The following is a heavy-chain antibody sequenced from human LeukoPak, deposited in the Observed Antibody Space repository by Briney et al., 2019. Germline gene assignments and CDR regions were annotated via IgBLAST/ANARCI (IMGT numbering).Heavy chain of an antibody. D-gene: IGHD5-18*01. CDR1: GFTFSSYG. V-gene: IGHV3-53*01. J-gene: IGHJ4*02. Sequence: GGSLRLSCAASGFTFSSYGMHWVRQAPGKGLEWVSVIYSGGSTYYADSVKGRFTISRDNSKNTLYLQMNSLRAEDTAVYYCARDHGGYSYGGEFDYWGQGTLVTVSS. CDR2: IYSGGST. CDR3: ARDHGGYSYGGEFDY.